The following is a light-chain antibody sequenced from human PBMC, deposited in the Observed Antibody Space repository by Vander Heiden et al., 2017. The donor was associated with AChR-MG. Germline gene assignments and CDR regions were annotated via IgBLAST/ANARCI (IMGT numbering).Light chain of an antibody. V-gene: IGKV3-11*01. Sequence: EIMLTQSPGTVSVSAGERATLSCRASQTIGRDLVWYQKNPGQAPTLLIYDVSDRATGIPARFAGSGSGTDFTLTISSLQPEDPAVYYCQQRSDWPWTFGQGTTV. CDR1: QTIGRD. CDR2: DVS. J-gene: IGKJ1*01. CDR3: QQRSDWPWT.